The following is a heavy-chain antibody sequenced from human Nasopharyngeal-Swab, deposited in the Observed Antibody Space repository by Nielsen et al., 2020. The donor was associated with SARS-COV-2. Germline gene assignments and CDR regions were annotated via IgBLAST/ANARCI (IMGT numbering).Heavy chain of an antibody. V-gene: IGHV3-21*01. D-gene: IGHD3-10*01. CDR3: ARVEEYYYGSGSLSDN. Sequence: VRQAPGKGLEWVSFISSSGSPKYYADSMKGRFTISRDNAKSSLYLQLSSLRAEDTAVYYCARVEEYYYGSGSLSDNWGQGTLVTISS. J-gene: IGHJ4*02. CDR2: ISSSGSPK.